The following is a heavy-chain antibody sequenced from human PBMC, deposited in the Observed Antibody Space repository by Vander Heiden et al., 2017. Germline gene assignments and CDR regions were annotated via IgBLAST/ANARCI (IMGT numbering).Heavy chain of an antibody. CDR2: IYYTGST. V-gene: IGHV4-59*01. CDR1: GDSISGYY. Sequence: QVQLQESGPGLVKPSETLSLTCTVSGDSISGYYWSWIRQPPGKGLEWIGYIYYTGSTNYSPSLKSRVTMSVDTSKNHFSLKLNSVTAADTAVYYCATRPKGSTWYGVFDYWGRGALVTVSP. CDR3: ATRPKGSTWYGVFDY. D-gene: IGHD6-13*01. J-gene: IGHJ4*02.